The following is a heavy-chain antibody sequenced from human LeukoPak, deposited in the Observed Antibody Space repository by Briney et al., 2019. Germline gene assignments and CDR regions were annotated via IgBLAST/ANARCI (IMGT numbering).Heavy chain of an antibody. D-gene: IGHD3-16*01. CDR3: ARAHYGEYYFDY. CDR2: IIPILGIA. CDR1: GYTFTSYD. V-gene: IGHV1-69*04. Sequence: GASVKVSCKASGYTFTSYDINWVRQAPGQGLEWMGRIIPILGIANYAQKFQGRVTITADKSTSTAYMELSSLRSEDTAVYYCARAHYGEYYFDYWGQGTLVTVSS. J-gene: IGHJ4*02.